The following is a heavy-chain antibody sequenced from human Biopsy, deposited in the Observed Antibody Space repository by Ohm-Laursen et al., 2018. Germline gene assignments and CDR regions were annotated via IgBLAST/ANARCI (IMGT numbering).Heavy chain of an antibody. CDR1: GGSISSDY. V-gene: IGHV4-59*08. D-gene: IGHD2-2*01. Sequence: SETLSLTCTVSGGSISSDYWSWIRQSPRKGLEWIGYIYYSGSTNYNPSLKSRVTISVDMSKNQFSLKLTSVAAADTAVYYCAGHRGGMPSSGNWFDHWGQGTLVTVSS. J-gene: IGHJ5*02. CDR2: IYYSGST. CDR3: AGHRGGMPSSGNWFDH.